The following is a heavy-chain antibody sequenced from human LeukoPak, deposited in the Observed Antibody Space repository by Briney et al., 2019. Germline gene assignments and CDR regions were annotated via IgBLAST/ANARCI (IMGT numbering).Heavy chain of an antibody. V-gene: IGHV2-5*01. D-gene: IGHD3-22*01. CDR2: IYWNDDK. Sequence: SGPTLVKPTQTLTLTCTFSGFSLSTSGVGVGWIRQPPGKALEWLALIYWNDDKRYSPSLKSRLTITKDTSKNQVVLTMTNMDPVDTATYYCAHSRTTYYYDSSGFPPPDYWGQGTLVTVSS. J-gene: IGHJ4*02. CDR3: AHSRTTYYYDSSGFPPPDY. CDR1: GFSLSTSGVG.